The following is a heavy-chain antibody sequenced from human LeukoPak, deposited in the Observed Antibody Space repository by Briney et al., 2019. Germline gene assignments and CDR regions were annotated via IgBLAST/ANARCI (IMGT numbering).Heavy chain of an antibody. D-gene: IGHD5-24*01. CDR1: GFTFSSSG. Sequence: PGGSLRLSCAASGFTFSSSGMQWARQAPGKGLEWVALIWNDGSNKYYADSVKGRFTISRDNSKNTLYLQMNSLRAEDTAVYYCARGRNGYNYFDYWGQGTLVTVSS. CDR3: ARGRNGYNYFDY. V-gene: IGHV3-33*01. CDR2: IWNDGSNK. J-gene: IGHJ4*02.